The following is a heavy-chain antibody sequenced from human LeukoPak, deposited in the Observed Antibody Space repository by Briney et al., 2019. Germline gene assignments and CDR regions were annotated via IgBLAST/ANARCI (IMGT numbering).Heavy chain of an antibody. J-gene: IGHJ4*02. V-gene: IGHV3-30-3*01. CDR3: ALWFGELLYPPWSTFDY. CDR2: ISYDGSNK. Sequence: GGSLRLSCAASGFTFSSYPMHWVRQAPGKGLEWVAVISYDGSNKYYADSVKGRFTISRDNSKNTLYLQMNSLRAEDTAVYYCALWFGELLYPPWSTFDYWGQGTLVTVSS. CDR1: GFTFSSYP. D-gene: IGHD3-10*01.